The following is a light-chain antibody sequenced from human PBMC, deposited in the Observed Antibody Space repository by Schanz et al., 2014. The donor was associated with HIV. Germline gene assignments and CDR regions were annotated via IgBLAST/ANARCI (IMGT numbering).Light chain of an antibody. CDR1: SSDVGGYNY. J-gene: IGLJ3*02. CDR2: EVT. CDR3: SSYAATSNVL. V-gene: IGLV2-8*01. Sequence: QSALTQPASVSGSPGQSITISCTGTSSDVGGYNYVSWYQLYPGKAPKVLIYEVTKRPSGVPDRFSGSKSGNTASLTVSGLQADDEADYYCSSYAATSNVLFGGGTKLTVL.